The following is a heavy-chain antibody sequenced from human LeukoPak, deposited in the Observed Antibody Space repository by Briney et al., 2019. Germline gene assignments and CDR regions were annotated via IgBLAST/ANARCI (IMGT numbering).Heavy chain of an antibody. CDR3: ARVHILAVAGAFDI. CDR2: ISSSSSYI. Sequence: NTGGSLRLSCAASGFTFSSYSMNWVRQAPGKGLEWVSSISSSSSYIYYADSVKGRFTISRDNAKNSLYLQMNSLRAEDTAVYYCARVHILAVAGAFDIWGQGTMVTVSS. D-gene: IGHD6-19*01. CDR1: GFTFSSYS. V-gene: IGHV3-21*01. J-gene: IGHJ3*02.